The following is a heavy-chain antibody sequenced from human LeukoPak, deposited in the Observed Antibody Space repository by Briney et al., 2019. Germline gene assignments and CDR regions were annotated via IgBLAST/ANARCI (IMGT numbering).Heavy chain of an antibody. CDR1: GFTFSSYS. Sequence: GGSLSLSCAASGFTFSSYSINWVRQPPGKGLGWASSISSSSSYIYYADSVKGRLTISTENAKKSMYLQMNSLRAEDTAVYYCARESGYSYGYYFDYWGQGTLVTVSS. J-gene: IGHJ4*02. V-gene: IGHV3-21*01. CDR3: ARESGYSYGYYFDY. D-gene: IGHD5-18*01. CDR2: ISSSSSYI.